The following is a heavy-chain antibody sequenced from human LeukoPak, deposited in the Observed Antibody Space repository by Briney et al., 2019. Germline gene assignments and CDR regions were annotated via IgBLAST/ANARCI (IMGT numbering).Heavy chain of an antibody. D-gene: IGHD4/OR15-4a*01. J-gene: IGHJ4*02. V-gene: IGHV3-23*01. CDR1: GFTFSNIA. Sequence: GGSLRLSCAASGFTFSNIAMTWVRQAPGKGLEWVSSISGSAGSAYYADSVKGRFSISRDNSKNTLYLQMNSLRADDTAVYYCARRAGAYSHPYDYWGQGTLVTVSS. CDR3: ARRAGAYSHPYDY. CDR2: ISGSAGSA.